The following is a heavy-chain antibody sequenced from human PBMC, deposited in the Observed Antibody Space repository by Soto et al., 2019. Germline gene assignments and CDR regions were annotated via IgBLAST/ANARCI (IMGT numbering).Heavy chain of an antibody. CDR1: GGSISSGGYY. CDR3: ARSKPTVRYYESSGYPYYFDY. J-gene: IGHJ4*02. CDR2: IYYSGST. D-gene: IGHD3-22*01. V-gene: IGHV4-31*03. Sequence: QVQLQESGPGLVKPSQTLSLTCTVSGGSISSGGYYWSWIRQHPGKGLEWIGYIYYSGSTYYNPSLKSRVTISVDTSKNQFSLKLRSVTAADTAVYYCARSKPTVRYYESSGYPYYFDYWGQGTLVTVSS.